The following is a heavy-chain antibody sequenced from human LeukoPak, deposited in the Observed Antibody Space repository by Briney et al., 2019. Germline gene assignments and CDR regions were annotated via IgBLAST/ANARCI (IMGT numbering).Heavy chain of an antibody. V-gene: IGHV3-48*02. D-gene: IGHD7-27*01. J-gene: IGHJ3*01. CDR1: AFTFGDYS. CDR2: IDTSSST. CDR3: AREDDSWGPNNLDL. Sequence: GGPRRLSCAASAFTFGDYSMTWFRQAQGKGLEWISYIDTSSSTIYADSVMGRFTISRDNAKESLYLQMNSLRDEDTAVYYCAREDDSWGPNNLDLWGQGTMVTVSS.